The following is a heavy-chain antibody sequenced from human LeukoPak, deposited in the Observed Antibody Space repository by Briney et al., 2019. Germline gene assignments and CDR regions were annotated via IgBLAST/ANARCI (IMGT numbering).Heavy chain of an antibody. D-gene: IGHD3-10*01. CDR3: ARQGTMVRGVIIPAPDY. Sequence: GESLKISCKGSGYSFTSYWIGWVRQMPGKGLEWMGIIYPADSDTRYSPSFQGQVTISADKSISTAYLQWSSLKASDTAMYYCARQGTMVRGVIIPAPDYWGQGTLVTVSS. V-gene: IGHV5-51*01. CDR1: GYSFTSYW. J-gene: IGHJ4*02. CDR2: IYPADSDT.